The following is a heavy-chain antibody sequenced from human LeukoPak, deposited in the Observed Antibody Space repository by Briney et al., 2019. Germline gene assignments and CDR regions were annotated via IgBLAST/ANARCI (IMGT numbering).Heavy chain of an antibody. J-gene: IGHJ6*02. CDR1: GFTFSSYA. D-gene: IGHD2-2*01. V-gene: IGHV3-23*01. CDR3: AKVVVVPGYYYYYGMDV. CDR2: ISGSGGST. Sequence: GGSLRLSCAASGFTFSSYAMSWVRQAPVKGLEWVSAISGSGGSTYYADSVKGRFTISRDNSKNTLYLQMNSLRAEDTAVYYCAKVVVVPGYYYYYGMDVWGQGTTVTVSS.